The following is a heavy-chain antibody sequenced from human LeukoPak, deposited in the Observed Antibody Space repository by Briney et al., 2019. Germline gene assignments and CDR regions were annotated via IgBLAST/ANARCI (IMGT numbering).Heavy chain of an antibody. Sequence: SETLSLTCAVSGYSISRGYYWGWIRQPPGKGLARIGEIYHSGSTFYNPSLKSRVTISVDTSKNQFSLKLSSVTAADTAVYYCARQLSPYYDFWSGYYAPYYYYYMDVWGKGTTVTVSS. CDR2: IYHSGST. CDR3: ARQLSPYYDFWSGYYAPYYYYYMDV. CDR1: GYSISRGYY. V-gene: IGHV4-38-2*01. J-gene: IGHJ6*03. D-gene: IGHD3-3*01.